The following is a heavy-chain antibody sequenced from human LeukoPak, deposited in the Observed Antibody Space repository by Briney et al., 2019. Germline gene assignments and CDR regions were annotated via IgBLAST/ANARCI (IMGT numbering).Heavy chain of an antibody. J-gene: IGHJ3*02. CDR2: INPNSGGT. V-gene: IGHV1-2*02. D-gene: IGHD3-3*01. Sequence: ASVKVSCKASGYTFTGYYMHWVRQAPGQGLEWMGWINPNSGGTNYAQKFQGRVTMTRDTSISTAYMELSRLRSDDTAVYYCAREFTIFVSDAFDIWGQGTMVTVSS. CDR1: GYTFTGYY. CDR3: AREFTIFVSDAFDI.